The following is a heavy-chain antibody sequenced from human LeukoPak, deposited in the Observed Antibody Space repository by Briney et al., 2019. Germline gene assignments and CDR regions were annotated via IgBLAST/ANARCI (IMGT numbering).Heavy chain of an antibody. J-gene: IGHJ4*02. CDR3: ARGRSEDYFDY. CDR2: INPSGGST. Sequence: ASVKVSCRASGYTFTSYYMHWVRQAPGEGLEWMGIINPSGGSTSYAQKFQGRVTMNRDTSTSTVYMELSSLRSEDTAVYYCARGRSEDYFDYWGQGTLVTVSS. V-gene: IGHV1-46*01. D-gene: IGHD3-16*01. CDR1: GYTFTSYY.